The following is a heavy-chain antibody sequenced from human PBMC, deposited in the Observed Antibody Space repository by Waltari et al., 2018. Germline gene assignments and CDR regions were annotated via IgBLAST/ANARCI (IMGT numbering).Heavy chain of an antibody. V-gene: IGHV1-69-2*01. D-gene: IGHD3-3*01. J-gene: IGHJ6*03. CDR1: GYTFTDYY. CDR2: VVPEEGET. Sequence: EVQLVQSGAEVKKPGATVKISCKASGYTFTDYYMHWVQQAPGKGLEWMGRVVPEEGETIYAEKFQGRVTITADTSTDTAYMELSSLRSEDTAVYYCATVNYDFWSGYPSYYYYYMDVWGKGTTVTVSS. CDR3: ATVNYDFWSGYPSYYYYYMDV.